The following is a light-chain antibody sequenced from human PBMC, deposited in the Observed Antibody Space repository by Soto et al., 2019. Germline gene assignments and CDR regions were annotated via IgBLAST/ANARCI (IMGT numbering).Light chain of an antibody. CDR3: QEHNS. Sequence: ETGLTQSPATLSLSPGERATLSCRASQTVNRYVAWYQQKPGQAPRLLIYDASTRAAGVPARFSGSGSGTDFSLSISSLEPEDFAVYYCQEHNSFGGGTKVEIK. J-gene: IGKJ4*01. V-gene: IGKV3-11*01. CDR2: DAS. CDR1: QTVNRY.